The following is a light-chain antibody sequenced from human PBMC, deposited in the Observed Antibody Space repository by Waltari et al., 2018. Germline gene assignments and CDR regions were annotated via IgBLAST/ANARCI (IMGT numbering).Light chain of an antibody. J-gene: IGKJ4*01. CDR2: AAS. CDR1: QYITGGW. V-gene: IGKV3-20*01. Sequence: EIVLTQSPGTLSLSPGERVILSCRASQYITGGWMTWYHQKPGQAPRLLIYAASTRAPVVPDRFSGSGSGTDFTLTISRLEPEDSGVYYCHQYDGLVVTFGGGTKVEIK. CDR3: HQYDGLVVT.